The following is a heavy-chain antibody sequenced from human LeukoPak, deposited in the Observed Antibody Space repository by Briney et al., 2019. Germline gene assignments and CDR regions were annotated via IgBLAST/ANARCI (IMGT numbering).Heavy chain of an antibody. CDR2: IWSDGTNR. CDR1: GFIFSHHG. D-gene: IGHD4-11*01. CDR3: AIDAQRGFDYSNSLKH. J-gene: IGHJ4*01. Sequence: GGSLRLSCAASGFIFSHHGMHWVRQAPGKGLEWVAVIWSDGTNRFYGDSVKGRFTISRDNSQNTVFLQMNSLRVKDTAIYYCAIDAQRGFDYSNSLKHWRHGTLVTVSS. V-gene: IGHV3-33*01.